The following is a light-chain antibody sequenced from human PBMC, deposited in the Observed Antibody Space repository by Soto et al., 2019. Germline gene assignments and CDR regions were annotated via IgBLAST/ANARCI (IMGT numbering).Light chain of an antibody. V-gene: IGKV1-5*03. Sequence: DIQMTQSPSTLSASVGDRVTITCRASQSIGTWLAWYQQKPGKAPKLLIYESSSFESGVPSRFSGGGSGTDFTLAISSLQPDDFATYYCQQYDSYPLTFGGGTKVEIK. CDR3: QQYDSYPLT. CDR1: QSIGTW. J-gene: IGKJ4*01. CDR2: ESS.